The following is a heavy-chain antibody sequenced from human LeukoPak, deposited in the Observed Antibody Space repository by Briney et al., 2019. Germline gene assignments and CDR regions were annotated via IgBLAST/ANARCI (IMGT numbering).Heavy chain of an antibody. V-gene: IGHV1-58*01. J-gene: IGHJ3*02. CDR3: AADRYSSGWYRSAFDI. CDR2: IAVGSGNT. D-gene: IGHD6-19*01. CDR1: GFTFTSSA. Sequence: SVKVSCKASGFTFTSSAVQWVRQARGQRLEWIGLIAVGSGNTNYAQKFQERVTITRDMSTSTAYMELSSLRSEDTAVYYCAADRYSSGWYRSAFDIWGQGTMVTVSS.